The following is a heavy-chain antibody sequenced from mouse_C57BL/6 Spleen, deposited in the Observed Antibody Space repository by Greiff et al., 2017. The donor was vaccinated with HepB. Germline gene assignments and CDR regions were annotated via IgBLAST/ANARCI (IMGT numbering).Heavy chain of an antibody. CDR2: ISSGSSTI. V-gene: IGHV5-17*01. Sequence: DVMLVESGGGLVKPGGSLKLSCAASGFTFSDYGMHWVRQAPEKGLEWVAYISSGSSTIYYADTVKGRFTISRDNAKNTLFLQMTSLRSEDTAMYYCARGAGSSYRYFDVGGTGTTVTVSS. CDR1: GFTFSDYG. D-gene: IGHD1-1*01. CDR3: ARGAGSSYRYFDV. J-gene: IGHJ1*03.